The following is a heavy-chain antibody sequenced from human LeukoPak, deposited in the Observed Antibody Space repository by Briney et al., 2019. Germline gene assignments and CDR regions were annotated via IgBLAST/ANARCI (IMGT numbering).Heavy chain of an antibody. J-gene: IGHJ3*02. Sequence: ASVTVSCKASGYTFTSYYMHWVRQAPGQGLEWMGIINPSGGSTSYAQKFQGRVTMTRDTSTSTVYMELSSLRSEDTAVYYCARDRGGYYAFDIWGQGTMVTVSS. V-gene: IGHV1-46*01. D-gene: IGHD1-26*01. CDR1: GYTFTSYY. CDR3: ARDRGGYYAFDI. CDR2: INPSGGST.